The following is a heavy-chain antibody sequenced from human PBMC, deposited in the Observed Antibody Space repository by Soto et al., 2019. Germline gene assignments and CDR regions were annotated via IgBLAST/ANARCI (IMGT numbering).Heavy chain of an antibody. Sequence: SVKVSCKASGGTFSSYAISWVRQAPGQGLEWMGGIIPIFGTANYAQKFQGRVTITADESTSTAYMELSSLRSEDTAVYYCARVDQVWDSNGTHTIFDYWGQGTLVTVSS. CDR3: ARVDQVWDSNGTHTIFDY. CDR1: GGTFSSYA. V-gene: IGHV1-69*13. D-gene: IGHD1-1*01. CDR2: IIPIFGTA. J-gene: IGHJ4*02.